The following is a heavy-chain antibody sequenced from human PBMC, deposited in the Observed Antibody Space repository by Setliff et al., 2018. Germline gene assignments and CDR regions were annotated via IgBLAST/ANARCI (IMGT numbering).Heavy chain of an antibody. CDR2: IYYSGST. J-gene: IGHJ5*01. V-gene: IGHV4-31*03. Sequence: PSETLSLTCTVSGDSIYSGGYYWSWIRQHPGKGLEWIGYIYYSGSTYYNPSLKGRVTISIDTSKNQFSLKLSSVTAADTAVYYCARDHPGYSSSWYWFDSWGLGTLVTVSS. CDR1: GDSIYSGGYY. D-gene: IGHD6-13*01. CDR3: ARDHPGYSSSWYWFDS.